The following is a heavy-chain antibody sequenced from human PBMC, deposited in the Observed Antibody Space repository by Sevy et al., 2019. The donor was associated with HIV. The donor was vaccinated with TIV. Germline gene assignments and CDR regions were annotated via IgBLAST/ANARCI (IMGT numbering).Heavy chain of an antibody. J-gene: IGHJ4*02. D-gene: IGHD3-22*01. CDR3: PKDIIQRGYYCDRRGYFGFDY. V-gene: IGHV3-30*18. CDR1: GFTFSSYG. CDR2: ISYDGSKE. Sequence: GGSLRLSCEASGFTFSSYGIHWVRQAPGKGLEWVAVISYDGSKEYYGDSVKGRFTISRNNSKNTVSLQMNSLRAEDTAVYYCPKDIIQRGYYCDRRGYFGFDYWGQGTLVTVSS.